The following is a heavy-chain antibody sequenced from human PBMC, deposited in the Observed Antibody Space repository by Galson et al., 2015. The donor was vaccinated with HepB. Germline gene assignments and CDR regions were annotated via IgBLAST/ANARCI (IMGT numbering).Heavy chain of an antibody. V-gene: IGHV3-23*01. D-gene: IGHD6-13*01. CDR3: AKDMRIAAAGKEGGFDP. Sequence: SLRLSCAASGFTFSSYAMSWVRQAPGKGLEWVSAISGSGGSTYYADSVKGRFTISRDNSKNTLYLQMNSLRAEDTAVYYCAKDMRIAAAGKEGGFDPWGQGTLVTVSS. J-gene: IGHJ5*02. CDR2: ISGSGGST. CDR1: GFTFSSYA.